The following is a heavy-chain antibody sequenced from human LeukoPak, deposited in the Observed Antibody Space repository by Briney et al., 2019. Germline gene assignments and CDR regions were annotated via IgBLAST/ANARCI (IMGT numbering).Heavy chain of an antibody. CDR2: ITSSSSYI. CDR3: ARHVVAVGFDY. Sequence: GGSLRLSCAASGFTFSSYTMNWVRQAPGRGLEWVSSITSSSSYIYYADSVKGRFTISRDNAKNSLCLQMNSLRAEDTAVYYCARHVVAVGFDYWGQGTLVTVSS. V-gene: IGHV3-21*01. J-gene: IGHJ4*02. D-gene: IGHD3-22*01. CDR1: GFTFSSYT.